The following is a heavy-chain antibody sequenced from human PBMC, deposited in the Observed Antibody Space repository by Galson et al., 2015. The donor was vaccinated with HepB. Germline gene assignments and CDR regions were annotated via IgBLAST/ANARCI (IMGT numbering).Heavy chain of an antibody. Sequence: SLRLSCAASGFTFTDYSMTWLRQAPGKGLEWVSYISGSGITTIFYAGSVKGRFTISRDNAKNSLYLQMTSLRAEDTAVHYCARATLGWFDPWGQGTLVTVSS. V-gene: IGHV3-11*01. J-gene: IGHJ5*02. CDR1: GFTFTDYS. D-gene: IGHD3-16*01. CDR3: ARATLGWFDP. CDR2: ISGSGITTI.